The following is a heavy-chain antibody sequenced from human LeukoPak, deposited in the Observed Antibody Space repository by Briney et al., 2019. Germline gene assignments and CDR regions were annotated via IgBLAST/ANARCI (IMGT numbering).Heavy chain of an antibody. CDR3: ARVWSGYYVYFDY. Sequence: PGGSLRLSCAASGFTFSSYSMNWVRQAPGKGLEWVSSISSSSSYIYYADSVKGRFTISRDNSKNTLYLQMNSLRAEDTAVYYCARVWSGYYVYFDYWGQGTLVTVSS. D-gene: IGHD3-3*01. CDR1: GFTFSSYS. J-gene: IGHJ4*02. V-gene: IGHV3-21*01. CDR2: ISSSSSYI.